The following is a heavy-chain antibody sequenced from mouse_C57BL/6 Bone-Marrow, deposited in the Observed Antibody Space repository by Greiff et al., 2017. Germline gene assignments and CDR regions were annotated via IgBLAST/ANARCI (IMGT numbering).Heavy chain of an antibody. D-gene: IGHD2-3*01. CDR3: ARDDGYPWYFDV. V-gene: IGHV3-6*01. J-gene: IGHJ1*03. CDR2: ISYDGSN. CDR1: GYSITSGYY. Sequence: VQLQQSGPGLVKPSQSLSLTCSVTGYSITSGYYWNWIRQFPGNQLEWMGYISYDGSNNYNPSLKNRISITRDTSKNQFFLKLNSVTTEDTATYYCARDDGYPWYFDVWGTGTTVTVAS.